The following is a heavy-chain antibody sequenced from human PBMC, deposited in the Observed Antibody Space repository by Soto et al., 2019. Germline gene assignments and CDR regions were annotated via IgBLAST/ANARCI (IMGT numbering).Heavy chain of an antibody. CDR3: ARDPESPGYYYYYMDV. V-gene: IGHV4-34*01. CDR2: INHSGST. J-gene: IGHJ6*03. D-gene: IGHD2-2*01. CDR1: GGSFSGYY. Sequence: SETLSLTCAGSGGSFSGYYWSWIRQPPGKGVEWIGEINHSGSTNYNPSLKSRVTISVDTSKNQFSLKLSSVTAADTAVYYCARDPESPGYYYYYMDVWGKGTTVTVSS.